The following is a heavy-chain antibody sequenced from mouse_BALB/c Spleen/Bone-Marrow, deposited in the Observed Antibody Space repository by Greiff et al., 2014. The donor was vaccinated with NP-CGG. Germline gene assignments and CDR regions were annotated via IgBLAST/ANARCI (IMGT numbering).Heavy chain of an antibody. Sequence: EVQLVESGAELVKPGASVKLSCTASGFNIKDTYMHWVKQRPEQGLEWIGRIDPANGNTXXXPXFQXKATIXADTSSNTAYLQLSSLTSEDTAVYYCARYYYGSSYFDYWGQGTTLTVSS. J-gene: IGHJ2*01. D-gene: IGHD1-1*01. CDR1: GFNIKDTY. V-gene: IGHV14-3*02. CDR3: ARYYYGSSYFDY. CDR2: IDPANGNT.